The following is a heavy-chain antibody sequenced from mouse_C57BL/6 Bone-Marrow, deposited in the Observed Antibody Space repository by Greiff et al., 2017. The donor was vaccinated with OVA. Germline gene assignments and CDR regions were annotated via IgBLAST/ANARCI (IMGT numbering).Heavy chain of an antibody. D-gene: IGHD1-1*02. Sequence: VQLQQSGTVLARPGASVKMSCKTSGYTFTSYWMHWVKQRPGQGLEWIGAIYPGNSDTSYNQKFKGKAKLTAVTSASTAYMELSSLTNEDSAVYDCAGGGSYEPAWFAYWGQGTLVTVSA. CDR2: IYPGNSDT. CDR3: AGGGSYEPAWFAY. J-gene: IGHJ3*01. CDR1: GYTFTSYW. V-gene: IGHV1-5*01.